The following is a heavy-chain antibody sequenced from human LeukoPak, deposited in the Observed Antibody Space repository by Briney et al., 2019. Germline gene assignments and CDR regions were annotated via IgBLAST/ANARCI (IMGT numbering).Heavy chain of an antibody. CDR1: GFTVSSNY. J-gene: IGHJ4*02. Sequence: GGSLRLPCAASGFTVSSNYMNWVRQAPGKGLEWVSVIYSGGSTYYADSVKGRFTISRDNSKNTLYLQMNSLRAEDTAVYYCARSSKQQWLVEAASHADYWGQGTLVTVSS. CDR2: IYSGGST. D-gene: IGHD6-19*01. CDR3: ARSSKQQWLVEAASHADY. V-gene: IGHV3-66*01.